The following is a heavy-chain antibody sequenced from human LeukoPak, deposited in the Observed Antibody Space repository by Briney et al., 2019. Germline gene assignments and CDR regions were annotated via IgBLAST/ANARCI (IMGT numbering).Heavy chain of an antibody. Sequence: APVNLSCNASGSTFTGYYMHWVRQSPGLGVGWWGGFHPNSGGTDEEKKFQGWATMTRDTSISTAYMELSRLRSDDTAVYYCARDKDLEGAAASTLGYWGQGTLVTVSS. V-gene: IGHV1-2*04. J-gene: IGHJ4*02. D-gene: IGHD6-13*01. CDR3: ARDKDLEGAAASTLGY. CDR1: GSTFTGYY. CDR2: FHPNSGGT.